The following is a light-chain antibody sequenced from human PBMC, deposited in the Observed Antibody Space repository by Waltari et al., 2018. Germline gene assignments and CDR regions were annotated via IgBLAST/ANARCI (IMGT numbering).Light chain of an antibody. Sequence: EIVLTQSPGTLHLSPGDRATLSRRASQSIGNDYLAWYQQKPGQPPSLLIRGTSSRDTGISDRFSGSGSGTDFTLTISRLEPEDFAVYFCQQAATTPWTFGQGTKVEIK. V-gene: IGKV3-20*01. CDR2: GTS. J-gene: IGKJ1*01. CDR1: QSIGNDY. CDR3: QQAATTPWT.